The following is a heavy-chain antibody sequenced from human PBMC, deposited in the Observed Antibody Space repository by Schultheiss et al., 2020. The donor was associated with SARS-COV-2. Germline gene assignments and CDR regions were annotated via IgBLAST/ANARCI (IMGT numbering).Heavy chain of an antibody. Sequence: SQTLSLTCTVSGGSISSGSYYWSWIRQPAGKGLEWIGYIYYSGSTNYNPSLKSRVTISVDTSKNQFSLKLSSVTAADTAVYYCARDSRGFFLTDYYYGMDVWGQGTTVTVSS. CDR2: IYYSGST. CDR1: GGSISSGSYY. CDR3: ARDSRGFFLTDYYYGMDV. D-gene: IGHD3-9*01. J-gene: IGHJ6*02. V-gene: IGHV4-61*10.